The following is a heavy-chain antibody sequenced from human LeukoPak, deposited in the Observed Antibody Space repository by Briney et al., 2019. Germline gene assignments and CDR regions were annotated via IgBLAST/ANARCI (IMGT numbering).Heavy chain of an antibody. J-gene: IGHJ4*02. V-gene: IGHV3-7*03. CDR1: GFTFSSYW. CDR2: INHNGNVN. D-gene: IGHD3-10*01. CDR3: AKVKTGTWSNDY. Sequence: GGSLRLSCAASGFTFSSYWMNWARQAPGKGLEWVASINHNGNVNYYVDSVKGRFTISRDNAKNTLYLQMNSLRAEDTAVYYCAKVKTGTWSNDYWGQGTLVTVSS.